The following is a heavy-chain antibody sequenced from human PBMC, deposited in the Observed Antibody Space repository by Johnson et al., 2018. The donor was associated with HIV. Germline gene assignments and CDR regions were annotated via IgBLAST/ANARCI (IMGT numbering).Heavy chain of an antibody. CDR2: ISYDGSNK. D-gene: IGHD3-22*01. CDR1: GFTFSSYA. V-gene: IGHV3-30-3*01. Sequence: QVQLVESGGGVVQPGRSLRLSCAASGFTFSSYAMHWVRQAPGKRLEWVAVISYDGSNKYYADSVKGRFTSSRDNSKNTLYLQMNSLRAEDTAVYYCARDRGGYYYDSSGADAFDIWGQGTMVTVSS. CDR3: ARDRGGYYYDSSGADAFDI. J-gene: IGHJ3*02.